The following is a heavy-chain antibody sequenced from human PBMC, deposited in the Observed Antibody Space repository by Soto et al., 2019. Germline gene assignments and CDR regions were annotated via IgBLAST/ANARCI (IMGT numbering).Heavy chain of an antibody. CDR2: ISYDGSNK. Sequence: HPGGSLRLSCAASGFTFSSYGMHWVRQAPGKGLEWVAVISYDGSNKYYADSVKGRFTISRDNSKNTLYLQMNSLRAEDTAVYYCAKDTGYYDFWSGFGTSDYWGQGTLVTVSS. CDR1: GFTFSSYG. CDR3: AKDTGYYDFWSGFGTSDY. D-gene: IGHD3-3*01. V-gene: IGHV3-30*18. J-gene: IGHJ4*02.